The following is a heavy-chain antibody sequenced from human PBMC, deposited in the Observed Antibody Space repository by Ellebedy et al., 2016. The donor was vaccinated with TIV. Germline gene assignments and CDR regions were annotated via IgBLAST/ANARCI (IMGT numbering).Heavy chain of an antibody. J-gene: IGHJ3*02. D-gene: IGHD2-15*01. CDR2: IGSDGIGT. V-gene: IGHV3-74*01. CDR3: ARVYCSGATCPAAFDI. Sequence: GESLKISCVASGFTFRGYAMSWVRQVPGEGLVWVSRIGSDGIGTSYADSVKGRFTISRDNAKNTLFLQMNSLRAEDTALYYCARVYCSGATCPAAFDIWGQGTMVTVSS. CDR1: GFTFRGYA.